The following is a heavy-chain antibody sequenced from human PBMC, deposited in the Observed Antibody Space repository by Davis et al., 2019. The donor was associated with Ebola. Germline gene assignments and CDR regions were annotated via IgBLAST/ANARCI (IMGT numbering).Heavy chain of an antibody. CDR3: AREGLGSDRYFDY. CDR1: GFTSSSYG. V-gene: IGHV3-33*01. D-gene: IGHD3-10*01. CDR2: IWYDGSNK. J-gene: IGHJ4*02. Sequence: GGSLRLSCGASGFTSSSYGMHWVRQAPGKGLEWVAVIWYDGSNKYYADSVKGRFTISRDNSKNTLYLQMNSLRAEDTAVYYCAREGLGSDRYFDYWGQGTLVTVSS.